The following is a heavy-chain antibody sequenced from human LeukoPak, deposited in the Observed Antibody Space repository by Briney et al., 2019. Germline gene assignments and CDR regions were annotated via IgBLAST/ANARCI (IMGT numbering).Heavy chain of an antibody. D-gene: IGHD2-2*01. Sequence: SETLSLTCTVSGGSLSSYYWSWIRQPPGKGLEWIGYIYTSGSTNYNPSLKSRVTISVDTSKNQFSLKLSSVTAADTAVYYCARTSVGGYFDYWGQGTLVTVSS. CDR2: IYTSGST. CDR1: GGSLSSYY. J-gene: IGHJ4*02. V-gene: IGHV4-4*09. CDR3: ARTSVGGYFDY.